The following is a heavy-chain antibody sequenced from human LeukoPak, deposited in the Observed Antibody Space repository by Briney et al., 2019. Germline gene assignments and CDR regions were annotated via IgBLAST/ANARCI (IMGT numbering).Heavy chain of an antibody. Sequence: SETLPLTCTVSGGSISSSSYYWGWIRQPPGKGLEWIGEINHSGSTNYNPSLKSRVTISVDTSKNQFSLKLSSVTAADTAVYYCAREPSGYCSGGSCYRPVWFDPWGQGTLVTVSS. J-gene: IGHJ5*02. CDR3: AREPSGYCSGGSCYRPVWFDP. D-gene: IGHD2-15*01. V-gene: IGHV4-39*07. CDR2: INHSGST. CDR1: GGSISSSSYY.